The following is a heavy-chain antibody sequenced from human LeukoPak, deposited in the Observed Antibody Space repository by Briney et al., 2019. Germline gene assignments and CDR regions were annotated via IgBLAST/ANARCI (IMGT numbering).Heavy chain of an antibody. D-gene: IGHD2-2*01. J-gene: IGHJ6*02. CDR3: ARYCITTSCQGDNSYYGMDV. CDR2: ISDST. V-gene: IGHV3-23*01. CDR1: GFTFSSYA. Sequence: GGSLRLSCAASGFTFSSYAMSWVRQAPGKGLEWVSAISDSTYYADSVKGRFTITRDNSKNTLYLLMNSLRAEDTAVYFCARYCITTSCQGDNSYYGMDVWGQGTTVTVSS.